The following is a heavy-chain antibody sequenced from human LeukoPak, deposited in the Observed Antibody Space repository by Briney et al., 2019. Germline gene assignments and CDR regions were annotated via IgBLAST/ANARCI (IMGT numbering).Heavy chain of an antibody. V-gene: IGHV1-2*02. CDR3: ARVPSRITMVRGENY. Sequence: GASVKVSCKASGYTFTGYYMHWVRQAPGQGLEWMGWINPNSGGTNYAQKFQGRVTMTRDTSISTAYMELSRLRSDDTAVYYCARVPSRITMVRGENYWGQGTLVTVSS. J-gene: IGHJ4*02. CDR2: INPNSGGT. CDR1: GYTFTGYY. D-gene: IGHD3-10*01.